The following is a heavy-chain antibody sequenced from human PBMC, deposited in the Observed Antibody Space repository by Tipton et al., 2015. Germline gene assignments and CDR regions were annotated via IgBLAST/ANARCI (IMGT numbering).Heavy chain of an antibody. CDR2: IYYTGST. Sequence: TLSLTCTVSGGSINSYYWSWIRQPPGKGLEWIGHIYYTGSTSYNPSLKSRVTISIDTSKNQFSLKLSSVTAADTAVYYCARGGNNWFDPWGQGTLVTVSS. CDR1: GGSINSYY. D-gene: IGHD2-15*01. J-gene: IGHJ5*02. CDR3: ARGGNNWFDP. V-gene: IGHV4-59*01.